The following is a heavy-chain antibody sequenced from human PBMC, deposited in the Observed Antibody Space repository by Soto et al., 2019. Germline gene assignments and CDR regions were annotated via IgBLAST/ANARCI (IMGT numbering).Heavy chain of an antibody. CDR3: ARGRDFGSYYFDY. CDR1: AGSISSYY. D-gene: IGHD4-17*01. Sequence: QVQLQESGPGLVKPSETLSLTCTVSAGSISSYYWSWIRQPPGKGLEWIGYIYYSGSTNYNPSLKSRVTISVDTSKTQFSLELSSVTAADTAVYYCARGRDFGSYYFDYWGQGTLVTVSS. J-gene: IGHJ4*02. CDR2: IYYSGST. V-gene: IGHV4-59*01.